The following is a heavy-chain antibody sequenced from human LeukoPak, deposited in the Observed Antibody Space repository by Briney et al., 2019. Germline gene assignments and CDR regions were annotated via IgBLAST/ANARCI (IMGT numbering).Heavy chain of an antibody. J-gene: IGHJ4*02. CDR3: ASRSGSYTPNDY. CDR2: INHSGST. V-gene: IGHV4-34*01. D-gene: IGHD1-26*01. CDR1: GGSFSGYY. Sequence: PSETLCLTCAVYGGSFSGYYWSWIRQPPGKGPEWIGEINHSGSTNYNPSLKSRVTISVDTSKNQFSLKLSSMTAADTAVYYCASRSGSYTPNDYWGQGTPVTVSS.